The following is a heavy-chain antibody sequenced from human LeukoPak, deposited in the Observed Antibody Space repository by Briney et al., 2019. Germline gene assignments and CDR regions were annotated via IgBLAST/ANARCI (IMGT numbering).Heavy chain of an antibody. D-gene: IGHD3-10*01. CDR2: ISGRDGGT. CDR3: AKDSGFGELMERNYYMDV. CDR1: GFTFNNYG. J-gene: IGHJ6*03. V-gene: IGHV3-23*01. Sequence: GRSLRLSCAASGFTFNNYGMHWVRQAPGKGLEWVSGISGRDGGTYYADSVKGRFTISRDNSKNTLCLQMNSLRAEDTAVYYCAKDSGFGELMERNYYMDVWGKGTTVTISS.